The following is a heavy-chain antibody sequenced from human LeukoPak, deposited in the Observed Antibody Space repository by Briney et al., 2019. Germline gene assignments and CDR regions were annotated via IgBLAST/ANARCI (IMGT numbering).Heavy chain of an antibody. CDR2: IYHSGST. CDR3: TRGGAYKPFDY. V-gene: IGHV4-38-2*01. CDR1: GYSISSGYY. J-gene: IGHJ4*02. D-gene: IGHD5-24*01. Sequence: SSETLSLTCAVSGYSISSGYYWGWIRQPPGKGLQWIGSIYHSGSTYYNPSLKSRVTISVDTSKNHLSLKLSSVTAADPAVYYCTRGGAYKPFDYWGQGTLVTVSS.